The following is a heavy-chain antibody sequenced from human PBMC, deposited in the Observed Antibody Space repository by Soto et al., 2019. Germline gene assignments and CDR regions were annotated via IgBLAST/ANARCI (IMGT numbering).Heavy chain of an antibody. CDR3: ARHSEGGTWNWGNYFDY. Sequence: SETLSLTCSVSGGSISSQSYYWGWIRQPPGKGLEYIGSIFYRGSTFYNTSLKSRVTLDVDTSKNQFSLRLSSVTATDTAVYFCARHSEGGTWNWGNYFDYWGPGAMDTVSS. J-gene: IGHJ4*02. V-gene: IGHV4-39*01. CDR2: IFYRGST. D-gene: IGHD1-7*01. CDR1: GGSISSQSYY.